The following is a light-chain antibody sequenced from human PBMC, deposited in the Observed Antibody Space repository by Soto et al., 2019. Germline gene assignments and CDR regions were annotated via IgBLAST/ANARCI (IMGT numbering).Light chain of an antibody. CDR2: QTS. CDR1: QYINTR. CDR3: HPPQSWPRT. Sequence: EIVLTQSPATLSSFPCDRVTLSCRASQYINTRFAWYQHIPGQSPRLLIYQTSLRAAGIPARFSASGSGIDFTLLIRDVPAEGFSLYYRHPPQSWPRTFGQGDKVDNK. J-gene: IGKJ1*01. V-gene: IGKV3-11*01.